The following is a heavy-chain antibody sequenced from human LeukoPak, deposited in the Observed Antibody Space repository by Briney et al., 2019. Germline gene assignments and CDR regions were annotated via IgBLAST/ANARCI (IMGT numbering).Heavy chain of an antibody. D-gene: IGHD3-10*01. CDR2: IKEGGSEK. Sequence: GGSLRLSCAASGFTLSSYWMSWVRQAPGKGLERVANIKEGGSEKYYVDSVKGRFTISRDNAKNSLYLHMNSLTAEDTAMYYCARDWVAGVPFDAFDIWGQGTMVSVSS. J-gene: IGHJ3*02. CDR1: GFTLSSYW. V-gene: IGHV3-7*03. CDR3: ARDWVAGVPFDAFDI.